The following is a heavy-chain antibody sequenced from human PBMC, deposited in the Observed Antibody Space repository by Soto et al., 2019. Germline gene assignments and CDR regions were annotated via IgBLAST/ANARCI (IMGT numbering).Heavy chain of an antibody. Sequence: SETLSLTCIVSGGSITRRSSYWAWIRQPPGKGLEWVGTFYDGNAYHNPSLRSRITIAVDTSKNQFSLKLNSVAAADTAFYYCATTRGLAVGGSFDYWGQGMLVTVSS. D-gene: IGHD3-10*01. CDR1: GGSITRRSSY. CDR3: ATTRGLAVGGSFDY. J-gene: IGHJ4*02. V-gene: IGHV4-39*01. CDR2: FYDGNA.